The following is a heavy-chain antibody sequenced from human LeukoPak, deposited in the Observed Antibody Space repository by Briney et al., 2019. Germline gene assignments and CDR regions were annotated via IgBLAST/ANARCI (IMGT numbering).Heavy chain of an antibody. CDR3: ARVGYCSSTSCFDY. CDR2: IYYSGST. D-gene: IGHD2-2*01. J-gene: IGHJ4*03. CDR1: GGSISNTY. V-gene: IGHV4-59*01. Sequence: SETLSLTCTVSGGSISNTYWSWIRQPPGKGLEWIGYIYYSGSTRYNPSLTSRVTISVDTSKNQFSLKLSSVTAADTAVYYCARVGYCSSTSCFDYWGQGTLVTVSS.